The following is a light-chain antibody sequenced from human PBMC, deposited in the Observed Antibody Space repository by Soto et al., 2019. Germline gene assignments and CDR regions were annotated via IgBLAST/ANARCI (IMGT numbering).Light chain of an antibody. V-gene: IGLV2-23*02. CDR1: SSDVGSYNL. J-gene: IGLJ2*01. CDR3: SSYAGPTTNVI. Sequence: QSVLTQAASVSGSPGQSITISCTGTSSDVGSYNLVSWYQQHPGRAPKLIIYEVTRRPSGLSDRFSGSKSGNTASLTISGLRAEDEADYYCSSYAGPTTNVIFGGGTKLTVL. CDR2: EVT.